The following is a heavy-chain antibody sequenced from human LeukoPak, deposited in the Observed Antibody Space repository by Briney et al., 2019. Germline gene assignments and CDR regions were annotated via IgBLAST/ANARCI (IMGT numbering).Heavy chain of an antibody. V-gene: IGHV1-18*01. Sequence: ASVKVSCKASGYTFTSYGISWVRQAPGQGLEWMGWISAYNGNTNYAQKLQGRVTMTTDTSTSTAYMELRSLGSDDTAVYYCARSGLTLRLGTHSKPGGMDVWGQGTTVTVSS. J-gene: IGHJ6*02. D-gene: IGHD3-16*01. CDR1: GYTFTSYG. CDR2: ISAYNGNT. CDR3: ARSGLTLRLGTHSKPGGMDV.